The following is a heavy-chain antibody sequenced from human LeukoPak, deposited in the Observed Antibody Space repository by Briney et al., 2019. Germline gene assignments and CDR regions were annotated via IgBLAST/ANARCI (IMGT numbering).Heavy chain of an antibody. CDR2: IIPILGIA. V-gene: IGHV1-69*04. J-gene: IGHJ3*02. CDR3: ARYHTMIEYLGAFDI. Sequence: SVKVSCKASGGTFSSYAISWVRQAPGQGLEWMGRIIPILGIANYAQKFQGRVTITADKSTSTAYMELSSLRSEDTAVYYCARYHTMIEYLGAFDIWGQGTMVTVSS. CDR1: GGTFSSYA. D-gene: IGHD3-22*01.